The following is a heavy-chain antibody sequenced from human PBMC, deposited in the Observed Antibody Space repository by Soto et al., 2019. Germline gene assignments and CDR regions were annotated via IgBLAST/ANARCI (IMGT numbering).Heavy chain of an antibody. V-gene: IGHV1-8*01. CDR2: MNPNSGNT. Sequence: QVQLVQSGAEVKKPGATVKGSCKASGYTFTSYDSNWVRQATGQGREWMGWMNPNSGNTGYAEKFKGIVTMTTNTSISTAYMELSSLRSEDTAVYYCAREGGCSYEFDYWGQGTLVTVSS. D-gene: IGHD5-18*01. CDR1: GYTFTSYD. J-gene: IGHJ4*02. CDR3: AREGGCSYEFDY.